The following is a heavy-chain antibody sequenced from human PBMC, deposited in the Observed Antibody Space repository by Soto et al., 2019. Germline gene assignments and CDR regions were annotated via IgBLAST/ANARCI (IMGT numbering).Heavy chain of an antibody. Sequence: ETLSLTCTVSGGSISSYYWSWIRQPPGKGLEWIGYIYYSGSTNYNPSLKSRVTISVDTSKNQFSLKLSSVTAADTAVYYCARIGRTAVTTSPGYYYYMDVWGKGTAVTVSS. CDR1: GGSISSYY. D-gene: IGHD4-17*01. J-gene: IGHJ6*03. V-gene: IGHV4-59*01. CDR2: IYYSGST. CDR3: ARIGRTAVTTSPGYYYYMDV.